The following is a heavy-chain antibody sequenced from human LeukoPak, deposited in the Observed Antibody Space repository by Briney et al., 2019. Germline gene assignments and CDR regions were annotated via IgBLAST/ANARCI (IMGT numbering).Heavy chain of an antibody. D-gene: IGHD2-2*01. V-gene: IGHV4-4*07. Sequence: SGTLSLTCTFTGGSISSYSWRWIRQPAGKGVEFIGRIYSSGSTTHNPSLKSRVTMSVDTSKNQFSLKLSSVTAADTAVYYCARLWHCSSATCYSDNWFDPWGQGTLVTVSS. J-gene: IGHJ5*02. CDR2: IYSSGST. CDR3: ARLWHCSSATCYSDNWFDP. CDR1: GGSISSYS.